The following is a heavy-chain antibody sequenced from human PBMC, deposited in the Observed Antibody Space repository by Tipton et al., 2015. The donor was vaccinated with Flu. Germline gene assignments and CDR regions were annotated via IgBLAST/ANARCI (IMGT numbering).Heavy chain of an antibody. Sequence: TLSLTCTVSGGSISSSSYYWGWIRRPPGKGLEWIGNIYYSGITYYNPSLMSRLTISGDTSKNEFSLKLNSVTAADTAVYYCARVTSFGEVFTVAGSFDVWGQGTVVTVSS. D-gene: IGHD3-16*01. CDR1: GGSISSSSYY. V-gene: IGHV4-39*07. CDR3: ARVTSFGEVFTVAGSFDV. CDR2: IYYSGIT. J-gene: IGHJ3*01.